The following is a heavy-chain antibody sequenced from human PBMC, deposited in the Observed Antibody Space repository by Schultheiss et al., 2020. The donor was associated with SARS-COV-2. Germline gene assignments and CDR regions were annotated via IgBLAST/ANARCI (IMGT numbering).Heavy chain of an antibody. D-gene: IGHD6-6*01. Sequence: ASVKVSCTTSGYTFTVHYMHWVRQAPGQGLEWMGWINPASGDTYYAQKFQGWVTMTRDTSLSTAYMYLRRLRSEDTAVYYCARDRPDPHGMDVWGQGTTVTVSS. CDR1: GYTFTVHY. CDR3: ARDRPDPHGMDV. CDR2: INPASGDT. J-gene: IGHJ6*02. V-gene: IGHV1-2*04.